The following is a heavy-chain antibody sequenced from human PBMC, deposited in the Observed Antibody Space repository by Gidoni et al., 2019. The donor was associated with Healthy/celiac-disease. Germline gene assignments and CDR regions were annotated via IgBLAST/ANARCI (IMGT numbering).Heavy chain of an antibody. D-gene: IGHD3-16*01. Sequence: EVQLVESGGGLVKTGGSMRRYCAAGGVTFSSYTMNWGRQAPEKGLEWVSSISSSSSYIYYADSVKGRFTISRDNAKNSLYLQMNSLRAEDTAVYYCAREREIMGFAYWGQGTLVTVSS. CDR1: GVTFSSYT. J-gene: IGHJ4*02. CDR3: AREREIMGFAY. CDR2: ISSSSSYI. V-gene: IGHV3-21*01.